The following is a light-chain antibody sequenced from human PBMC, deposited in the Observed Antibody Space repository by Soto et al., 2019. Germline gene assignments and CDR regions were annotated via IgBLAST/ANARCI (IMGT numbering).Light chain of an antibody. CDR3: QVWDTSSDQQV. CDR1: NIGSES. Sequence: SYELTQPPSVSVAPGKTASISCGGNNIGSESVNWYQQKPGQAPVLVIYYDTDRPSGIPERCSGSNSGNTATLTISRVEAGDEADYYCQVWDTSSDQQVFGGGTKVTVL. J-gene: IGLJ3*02. V-gene: IGLV3-21*01. CDR2: YDT.